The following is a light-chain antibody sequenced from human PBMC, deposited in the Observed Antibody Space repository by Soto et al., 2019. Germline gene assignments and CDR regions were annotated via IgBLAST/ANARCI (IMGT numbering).Light chain of an antibody. CDR3: QQYTGYPFT. CDR2: KAS. CDR1: QDIAAS. V-gene: IGKV1-5*03. J-gene: IGKJ3*01. Sequence: DIQMTQSPSTLSASVGDRVDITCRASQDIAASLAWYQQQPGKAPKLLIYKASILENGVPSRFSGSGSGTEFTLTIRSLQPDDFATYVCQQYTGYPFTFGPGTTVD.